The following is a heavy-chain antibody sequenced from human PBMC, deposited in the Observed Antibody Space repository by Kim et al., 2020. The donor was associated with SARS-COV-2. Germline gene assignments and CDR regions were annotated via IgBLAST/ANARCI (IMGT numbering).Heavy chain of an antibody. CDR2: ISSSSSYI. CDR1: GFTFSSYS. J-gene: IGHJ6*02. D-gene: IGHD3-3*01. CDR3: ARNGARNYDFWSGYQKNYYYYGMDV. V-gene: IGHV3-21*01. Sequence: GGSLRLSCAASGFTFSSYSMNWVRQAPGKGLEWVSSISSSSSYIYYADSVKGRFTISRDNAKNSLYLQMNSLRAEDTAVYYCARNGARNYDFWSGYQKNYYYYGMDVWGQGTTVTVSS.